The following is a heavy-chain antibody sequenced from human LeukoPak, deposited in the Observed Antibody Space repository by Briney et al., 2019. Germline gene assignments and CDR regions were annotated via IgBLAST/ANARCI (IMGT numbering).Heavy chain of an antibody. Sequence: PGGSLRLSCAASGFTFSSYAMSWVRQAPGKGLEWVSAISGSGGSTYYADSVKGRFTISRDNSKNTLYLQMNSLRAEDTAVYYCARDFPGYSSSWYFGPYYYGMDVWGQGTPVTVSS. V-gene: IGHV3-23*01. CDR3: ARDFPGYSSSWYFGPYYYGMDV. CDR2: ISGSGGST. CDR1: GFTFSSYA. J-gene: IGHJ6*02. D-gene: IGHD6-13*01.